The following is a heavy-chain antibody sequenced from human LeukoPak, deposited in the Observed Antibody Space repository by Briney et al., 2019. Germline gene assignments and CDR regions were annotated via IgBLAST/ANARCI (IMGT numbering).Heavy chain of an antibody. V-gene: IGHV4-59*01. CDR3: ARDSPMIVVAPNWFDP. CDR1: GGSISSYY. Sequence: PSETLSLTCTVSGGSISSYYWSWIRQPPGKGLEWIGYIYYSGSTNYNPSLKSRVTISVDTSKNQFSLKLSSVTAADTAVYYCARDSPMIVVAPNWFDPWGQGTLVTVSS. CDR2: IYYSGST. J-gene: IGHJ5*02. D-gene: IGHD3-22*01.